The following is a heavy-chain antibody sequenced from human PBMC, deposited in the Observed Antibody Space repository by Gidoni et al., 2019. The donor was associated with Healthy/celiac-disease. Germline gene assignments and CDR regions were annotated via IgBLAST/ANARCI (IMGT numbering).Heavy chain of an antibody. D-gene: IGHD5-18*01. V-gene: IGHV4-59*01. J-gene: IGHJ2*01. CDR2: IYYSGST. CDR3: ARRGGYSYGSRFWYFDL. Sequence: QVQLQESGPGLVKPSETLSLTCTVSGGSISSYYWSWIRQPPGKGLEWIGYIYYSGSTNYNPSLKSRVTISVDTSKNQFSLKLSSVTAADTAVYYCARRGGYSYGSRFWYFDLWGRGTLVTVSS. CDR1: GGSISSYY.